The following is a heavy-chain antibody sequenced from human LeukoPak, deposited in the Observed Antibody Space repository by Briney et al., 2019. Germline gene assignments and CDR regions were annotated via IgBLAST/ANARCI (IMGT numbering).Heavy chain of an antibody. CDR1: GFTFSTYA. D-gene: IGHD3-3*01. CDR3: AKLFWSGYSDY. Sequence: GGSLRLSCAASGFTFSTYAMSWVRQAPGKGLDWVSTFSGTGGSTFYADSVKGRFTISRDDSKNTLYLQMNSLRAEDTAVYYCAKLFWSGYSDYWGQGTLVTVSS. J-gene: IGHJ4*02. CDR2: FSGTGGST. V-gene: IGHV3-23*01.